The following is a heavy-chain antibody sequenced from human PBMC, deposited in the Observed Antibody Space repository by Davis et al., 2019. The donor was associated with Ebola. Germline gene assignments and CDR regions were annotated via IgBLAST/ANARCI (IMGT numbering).Heavy chain of an antibody. J-gene: IGHJ6*02. Sequence: SETLSLTCAVYGGSFSGYYWSWIRQPPGKGLEWIGEINHSGSTNYNPSLKSRVTISVDKSKNQFSLKLSSVTAADTAVYYCARAGSSGWYTTTMDVWGQGTTVTVSS. CDR3: ARAGSSGWYTTTMDV. V-gene: IGHV4-34*01. CDR1: GGSFSGYY. CDR2: INHSGST. D-gene: IGHD6-19*01.